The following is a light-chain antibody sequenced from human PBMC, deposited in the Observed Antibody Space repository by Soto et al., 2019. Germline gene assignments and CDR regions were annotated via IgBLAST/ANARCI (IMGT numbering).Light chain of an antibody. CDR1: QSVSSY. CDR2: DAS. V-gene: IGKV3-11*01. CDR3: QQRSNWPPYT. J-gene: IGKJ2*01. Sequence: EIVLTQSPATLSLSPGERATLSCRASQSVSSYLAWYQQKPGQAPRLLIYDASSRATGIPARFSGSGSGTDFTLTISSLEPEDFAVYSCQQRSNWPPYTFGQWTKREI.